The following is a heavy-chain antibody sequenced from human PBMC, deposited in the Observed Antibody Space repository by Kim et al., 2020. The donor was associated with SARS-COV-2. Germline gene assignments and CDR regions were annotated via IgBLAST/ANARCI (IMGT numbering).Heavy chain of an antibody. V-gene: IGHV1-24*01. J-gene: IGHJ6*02. CDR2: FDPEDGET. Sequence: ASVKVSCKVSGYTLTELSMHWVRQAPGKGLEWMGGFDPEDGETIYAQKFQGRVTMTEDTSTDTAYMELSSLRSEDTAVYYCATGVAVAGRSSDYYYYYGIDVWGQRTTVTVSS. D-gene: IGHD6-19*01. CDR1: GYTLTELS. CDR3: ATGVAVAGRSSDYYYYYGIDV.